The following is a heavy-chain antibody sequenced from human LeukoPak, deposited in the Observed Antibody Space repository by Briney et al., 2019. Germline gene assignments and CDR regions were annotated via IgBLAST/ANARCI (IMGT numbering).Heavy chain of an antibody. CDR3: ARGYGDYVPRRGFIDN. V-gene: IGHV3-21*01. CDR1: GFTFSSYS. CDR2: ISSSSSYI. J-gene: IGHJ4*02. D-gene: IGHD4-17*01. Sequence: PGGSLRLSCAASGFTFSSYSMNWVRQAPGKGLEWVPSISSSSSYIYYADSVKGRFTISRDNAKNTLYLQMNSLRAEDTAVYYCARGYGDYVPRRGFIDNWGQGTLVTVSS.